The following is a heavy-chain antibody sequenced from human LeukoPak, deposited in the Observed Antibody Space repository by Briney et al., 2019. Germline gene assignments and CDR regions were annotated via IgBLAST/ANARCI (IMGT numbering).Heavy chain of an antibody. CDR2: IYYSGST. CDR3: ARDREYSNYDWFDP. CDR1: GGSISSSSYY. V-gene: IGHV4-39*02. Sequence: SETLSLTCTVSGGSISSSSYYWGWIRQPPGKGLEWIGSIYYSGSTYYNPSLKSRVTISVDTSKNQFSLKLSSVTAADTAVYYCARDREYSNYDWFDPWGQGTLVTVSS. D-gene: IGHD4-11*01. J-gene: IGHJ5*02.